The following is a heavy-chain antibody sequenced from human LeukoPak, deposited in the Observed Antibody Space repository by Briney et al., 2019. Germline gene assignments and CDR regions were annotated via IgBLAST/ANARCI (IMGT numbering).Heavy chain of an antibody. CDR2: INPSGGST. CDR3: AREGDVDTATWHWFDP. J-gene: IGHJ5*02. D-gene: IGHD5-18*01. V-gene: IGHV1-46*01. Sequence: ASVKVSCKASGYTFTSYYMHWVRQAPGQGLEWMGIINPSGGSTSYAQKFQGRVTMTRDTSTSAVYMELSSLRSEDTAVYYCAREGDVDTATWHWFDPWGQGTLVTVSS. CDR1: GYTFTSYY.